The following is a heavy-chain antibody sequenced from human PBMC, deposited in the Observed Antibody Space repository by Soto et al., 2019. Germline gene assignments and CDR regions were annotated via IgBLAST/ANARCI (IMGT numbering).Heavy chain of an antibody. J-gene: IGHJ4*02. D-gene: IGHD2-15*01. CDR1: VYTFTSYG. V-gene: IGHV1-18*01. Sequence: ASVKVSCKASVYTFTSYGISWVRQAPGQGLEWMGWISAYNGNTNYAQKLQGRVTVTTDTSTSTAYMELRSLRSDDTAVYYCARVGYCSGGSCHTFDYWGQGTLVTVPQ. CDR2: ISAYNGNT. CDR3: ARVGYCSGGSCHTFDY.